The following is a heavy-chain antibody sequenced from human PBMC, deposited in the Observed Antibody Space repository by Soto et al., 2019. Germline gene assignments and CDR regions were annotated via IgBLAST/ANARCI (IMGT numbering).Heavy chain of an antibody. CDR3: ARGATEFNWFDP. CDR2: IYYSGST. J-gene: IGHJ5*02. CDR1: GGSLSSGAYY. Sequence: SETLSLTCTVSGGSLSSGAYYWSWIRQHPGKGLEWIGYIYYSGSTYYNPSLESRVTLSVDTSKNQFSLKLSSVTAADTAVYYCARGATEFNWFDPWGQGTLVTVSS. V-gene: IGHV4-31*03. D-gene: IGHD1-26*01.